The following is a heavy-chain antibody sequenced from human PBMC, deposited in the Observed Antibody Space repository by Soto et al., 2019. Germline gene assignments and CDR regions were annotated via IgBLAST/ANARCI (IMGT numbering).Heavy chain of an antibody. V-gene: IGHV3-23*01. J-gene: IGHJ4*02. CDR2: ISGSGGST. D-gene: IGHD6-13*01. CDR3: AKDRGYSSSWYYFDY. CDR1: GFTFSSYA. Sequence: GGSLRLSCAASGFTFSSYAMSWVRQAPGKGLEWVSAISGSGGSTYYADSVKGRFTISRDNSKNTLYLQMNSLRAEDTAVYYCAKDRGYSSSWYYFDYWGQGTLVTVSS.